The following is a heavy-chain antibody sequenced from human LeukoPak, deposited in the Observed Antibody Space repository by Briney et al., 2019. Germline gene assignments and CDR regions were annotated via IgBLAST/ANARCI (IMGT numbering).Heavy chain of an antibody. Sequence: PGGSLRLSCAAYGFTSSSYAMHCVRQAPGNGLGWEAVISYDWRNNWYADSVKGRFTSLKDQSKNTVYLQINSLRGEDTAVNYCARSLVNVGGYMDYWGQGTVVSVFS. CDR2: ISYDWRNN. CDR1: GFTSSSYA. J-gene: IGHJ4*02. D-gene: IGHD3-22*01. V-gene: IGHV3-30*04. CDR3: ARSLVNVGGYMDY.